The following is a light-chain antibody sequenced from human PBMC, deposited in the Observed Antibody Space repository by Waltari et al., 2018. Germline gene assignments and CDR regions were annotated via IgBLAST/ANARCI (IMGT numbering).Light chain of an antibody. Sequence: AIRMTQSPSSLSASTGDRVTLTCRASQGIISSLSWYQHKPGKAPTLLSYAASTLQSGVPSRFSGSGSGTDFTLTISCLQSEDFATYYCQQYYSYPFTFGPGTKVDIQ. CDR2: AAS. CDR1: QGIISS. CDR3: QQYYSYPFT. J-gene: IGKJ3*01. V-gene: IGKV1-8*01.